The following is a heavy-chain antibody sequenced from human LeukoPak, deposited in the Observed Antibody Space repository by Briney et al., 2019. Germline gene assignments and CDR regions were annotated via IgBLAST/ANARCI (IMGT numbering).Heavy chain of an antibody. Sequence: GGSLRLSCAASGFTFSSYSMNWVRQAPGKGLEWVSSISSSSSYIYYADSVKGRFTISRDNAKNSLYLQMNSLRAEDTAVYYCARAPPCVGYYYMDVWGKGTTVTVSS. CDR1: GFTFSSYS. CDR2: ISSSSSYI. D-gene: IGHD1-26*01. CDR3: ARAPPCVGYYYMDV. J-gene: IGHJ6*03. V-gene: IGHV3-21*01.